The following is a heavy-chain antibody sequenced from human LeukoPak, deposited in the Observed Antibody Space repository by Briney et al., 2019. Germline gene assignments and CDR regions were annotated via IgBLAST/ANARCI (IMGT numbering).Heavy chain of an antibody. CDR1: GFTFSSYG. V-gene: IGHV3-30*03. CDR3: ATPVVVSDLAPDY. J-gene: IGHJ4*02. CDR2: ISYDGSNK. D-gene: IGHD2-15*01. Sequence: GGSLRLSCAASGFTFSSYGMHWVRQAPGKGLEWVAVISYDGSNKYYADSVKGRFTISRDNSKNTLYLQMNSLRAEDTAVYYCATPVVVSDLAPDYWGQGTLVTVSS.